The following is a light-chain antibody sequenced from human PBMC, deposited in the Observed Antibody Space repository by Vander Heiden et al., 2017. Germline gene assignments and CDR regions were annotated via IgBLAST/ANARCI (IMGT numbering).Light chain of an antibody. CDR2: GIS. CDR1: QSDVDNY. CDR3: EQYGSSPRT. J-gene: IGKJ1*01. V-gene: IGKV3-20*01. Sequence: EIVLTQSPGTLSLSPGERATLSCRASQSDVDNYFALYQQNPGQAPRLLIDGISFRSTGIPDRFSGSGSGTDFTLTISRLEPEDFAVYYCEQYGSSPRTFGQGTKVEIK.